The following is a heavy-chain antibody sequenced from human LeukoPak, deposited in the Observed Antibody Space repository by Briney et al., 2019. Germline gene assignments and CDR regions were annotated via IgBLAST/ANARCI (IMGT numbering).Heavy chain of an antibody. Sequence: ASVKVSCKASGYTFTRYGISWVRQAPGQGLEWMGWISAYNGNTNYAQKLQGRVTMTTDTSTSTAYMELRSLRSDDTAVYYCARDSIVCSSTSCYMEPSDYWGQGTLVTVSS. V-gene: IGHV1-18*01. J-gene: IGHJ4*02. D-gene: IGHD2-2*02. CDR2: ISAYNGNT. CDR3: ARDSIVCSSTSCYMEPSDY. CDR1: GYTFTRYG.